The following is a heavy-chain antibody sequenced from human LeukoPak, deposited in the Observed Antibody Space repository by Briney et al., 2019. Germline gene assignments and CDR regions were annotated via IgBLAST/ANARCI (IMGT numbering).Heavy chain of an antibody. CDR1: GFTFNNYA. D-gene: IGHD5-24*01. CDR2: ILQSGGTS. Sequence: GGSLRLSCVASGFTFNNYAMSWVRQAPGKGLEWVSGILQSGGTSYYADSVKGRFTISRDNSKSTLYLQMNSLRVEDTAIYYCGKMQFVEMAIGSLTRGQGILVTVSS. J-gene: IGHJ4*02. CDR3: GKMQFVEMAIGSLT. V-gene: IGHV3-23*01.